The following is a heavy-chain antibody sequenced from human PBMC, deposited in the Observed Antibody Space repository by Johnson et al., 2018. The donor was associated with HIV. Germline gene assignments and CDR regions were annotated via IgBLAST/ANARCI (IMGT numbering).Heavy chain of an antibody. CDR1: GFTFSDHY. V-gene: IGHV3-72*01. CDR3: ARGVYSSSWYGAFDI. J-gene: IGHJ3*02. CDR2: TRNNANSYHT. Sequence: VQLVESGGGLVQPGGSLRLSCAASGFTFSDHYMDWVRQAPGKGLEWVGRTRNNANSYHTEYAAAVKGRFTISRDDSKNSLYLQMNSLRAEDTAVYYCARGVYSSSWYGAFDIWGQGTMVTVSS. D-gene: IGHD6-13*01.